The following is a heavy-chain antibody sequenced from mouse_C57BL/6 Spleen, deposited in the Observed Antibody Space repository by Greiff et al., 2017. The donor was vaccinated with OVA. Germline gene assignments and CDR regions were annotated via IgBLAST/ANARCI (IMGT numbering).Heavy chain of an antibody. J-gene: IGHJ2*01. CDR3: ARQLGLDYYFDY. D-gene: IGHD4-1*02. Sequence: VQLVESGAELVKPGASVKISCKASGYAFSSYWMNWVKQRPGKGLEWIGQIYPGDGDTNYNGKFKGKATLTADKSSSTAYMQLSSLTSEDSAVYFCARQLGLDYYFDYWGQGTTLTVSS. V-gene: IGHV1-80*01. CDR2: IYPGDGDT. CDR1: GYAFSSYW.